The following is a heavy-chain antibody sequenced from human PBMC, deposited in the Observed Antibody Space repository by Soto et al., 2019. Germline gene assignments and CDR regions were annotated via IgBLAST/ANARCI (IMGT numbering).Heavy chain of an antibody. D-gene: IGHD2-21*01. V-gene: IGHV1-18*01. CDR3: ARDGGLYCGGDCYFLF. Sequence: QVQLVQSGAEVKKPGASVKVSCKASGYTFTSYGISWVRQAPGQGLEWMGWISAYNGNTNYAQKLQGRVTMTTDTSTSTGYMELRSLRSDDTAVYYCARDGGLYCGGDCYFLFWGRGTLVTVSS. CDR2: ISAYNGNT. CDR1: GYTFTSYG. J-gene: IGHJ2*01.